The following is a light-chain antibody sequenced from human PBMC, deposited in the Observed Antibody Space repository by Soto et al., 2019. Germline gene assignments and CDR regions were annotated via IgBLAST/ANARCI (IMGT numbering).Light chain of an antibody. CDR1: SSDVCGYDY. CDR3: SSYTGGNPSYV. CDR2: EVT. Sequence: QSVLTQPPSASGSPGQSVTISCTGTSSDVCGYDYVSWYQQHPGKAPKLMIYEVTIRPSGVSDRFSGSKSGNTASLTVSGLQAEDEADYYCSSYTGGNPSYVFGTGTKAPS. V-gene: IGLV2-8*01. J-gene: IGLJ1*01.